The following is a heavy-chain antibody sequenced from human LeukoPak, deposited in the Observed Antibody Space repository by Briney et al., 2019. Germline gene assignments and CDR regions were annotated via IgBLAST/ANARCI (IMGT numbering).Heavy chain of an antibody. D-gene: IGHD4-17*01. CDR2: ISYSGST. CDR3: ARDPTTVTKGFDI. J-gene: IGHJ3*02. CDR1: GGSISNHY. Sequence: SETLSLTCTVSGGSISNHYWTWIRQPPGKGLEWIGYISYSGSTNYNPSLRSRVTISIDTSNNQISLRLSPVTAADTAVYYCARDPTTVTKGFDIRGLGTMVTVSP. V-gene: IGHV4-59*11.